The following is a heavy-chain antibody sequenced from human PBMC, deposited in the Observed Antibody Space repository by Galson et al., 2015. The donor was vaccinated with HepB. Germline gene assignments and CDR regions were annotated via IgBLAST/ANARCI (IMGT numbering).Heavy chain of an antibody. CDR2: MSNDERNI. V-gene: IGHV3-74*01. J-gene: IGHJ6*02. Sequence: SLRLSCAASGFSFSNYWMDWVRQAPGEGLEWVSDMSNDERNIRRYADSVKGRFTNSRDNAKNTLYLYMNSLRVDDTALYYCARGGVLGGMDVWGQGTMVTVSS. D-gene: IGHD3-10*01. CDR1: GFSFSNYW. CDR3: ARGGVLGGMDV.